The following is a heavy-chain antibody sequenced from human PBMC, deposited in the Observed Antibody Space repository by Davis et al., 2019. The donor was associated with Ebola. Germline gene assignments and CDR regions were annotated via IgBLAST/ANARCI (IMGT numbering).Heavy chain of an antibody. CDR3: AKGLRYFDWAIDY. CDR2: ISYDGSNK. D-gene: IGHD3-9*01. Sequence: GGSLRLSCAASGFTFSSYAMHWVRQAPGKGLEWVAVISYDGSNKYYADSVKGRFTISRDNSKNTLYLQMNSLRAEDTAVYYCAKGLRYFDWAIDYWGQGTLVTVSS. V-gene: IGHV3-30-3*01. CDR1: GFTFSSYA. J-gene: IGHJ4*02.